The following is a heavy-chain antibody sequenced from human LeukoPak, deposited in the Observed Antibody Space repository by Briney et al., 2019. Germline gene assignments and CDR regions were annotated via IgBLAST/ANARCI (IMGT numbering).Heavy chain of an antibody. CDR3: ARRPYCSSTSCSNFDY. CDR2: INHSGST. CDR1: GGSFSGYY. D-gene: IGHD2-2*01. J-gene: IGHJ4*02. Sequence: PSETLSLTCAVYGGSFSGYYWSWIRQPPGKGLEWIGEINHSGSTNYNPSLKSRVTISVDTSKNQFSLKLSSVTAADTAVYYCARRPYCSSTSCSNFDYWGQGTLVTVSS. V-gene: IGHV4-34*01.